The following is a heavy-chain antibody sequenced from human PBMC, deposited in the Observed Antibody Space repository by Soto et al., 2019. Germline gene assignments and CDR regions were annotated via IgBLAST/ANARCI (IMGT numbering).Heavy chain of an antibody. CDR1: GGSISSYY. Sequence: SETLSLTCTVSGGSISSYYWSWIRQPPGKGLEWIGYIYYSGSTNYNPSLKSRVTISVDTSKNQFSLKLSSVTAADTAMYYCARFGGYCSGPSCLFDYWGQGTLVTVSS. V-gene: IGHV4-59*01. CDR2: IYYSGST. D-gene: IGHD2-15*01. CDR3: ARFGGYCSGPSCLFDY. J-gene: IGHJ4*02.